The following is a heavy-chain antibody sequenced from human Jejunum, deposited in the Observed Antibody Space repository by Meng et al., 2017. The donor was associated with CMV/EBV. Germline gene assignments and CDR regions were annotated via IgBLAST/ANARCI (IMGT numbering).Heavy chain of an antibody. Sequence: TSTTYYWGCIRQPPGNGLEWIGSIYYGGSTYYNPSLKSRVTISVDTSKNQFSLSLSSVTAADTAVYYCARDRVRYSDDYYYYGMDVWGQGTTVTVSS. CDR3: ARDRVRYSDDYYYYGMDV. CDR2: IYYGGST. V-gene: IGHV4-39*07. CDR1: TSTTYY. J-gene: IGHJ6*02. D-gene: IGHD3-9*01.